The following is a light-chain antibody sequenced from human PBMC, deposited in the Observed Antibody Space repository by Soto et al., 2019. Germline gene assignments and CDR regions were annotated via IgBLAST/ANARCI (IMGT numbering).Light chain of an antibody. CDR1: SSDVGSYNT. V-gene: IGLV2-23*01. Sequence: QSVLTQPASVSWSPGQSITISCTGTSSDVGSYNTVSWYQQHPGKAPKLMIFEDTERPSGVSHRFSTSKSGNTAYLSISGLQAEDEAYYYCCSSAGDTLVVFGGGT. CDR3: CSSAGDTLVV. J-gene: IGLJ2*01. CDR2: EDT.